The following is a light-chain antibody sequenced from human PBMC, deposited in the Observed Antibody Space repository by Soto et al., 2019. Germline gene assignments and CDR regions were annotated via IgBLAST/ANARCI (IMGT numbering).Light chain of an antibody. CDR1: QGISSY. CDR3: QHYNYWPYT. J-gene: IGKJ2*01. CDR2: DAS. Sequence: MTQSPSSVSASVGDRFTIACRASQGISSYLAWYQQKPGQAPRLLIYDASTRATGVPARFSGSGSGTDFTLTISSLQSEDFAVYYCQHYNYWPYTFGQGTKV. V-gene: IGKV3-15*01.